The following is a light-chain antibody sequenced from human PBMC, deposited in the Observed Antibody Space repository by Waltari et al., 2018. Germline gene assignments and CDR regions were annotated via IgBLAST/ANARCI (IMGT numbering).Light chain of an antibody. V-gene: IGKV3-20*01. CDR2: GAS. Sequence: IALTLSPVTSSLYPGENPTLSSRSSESVASSTSLAWYQQKPGQAPRLLIFGASSRSTGIPDRFSGSGSGTDFNLTISRLEPEDFAMYYCQQSRAFGQGTKVEIK. CDR3: QQSRA. J-gene: IGKJ1*01. CDR1: ESVASSTS.